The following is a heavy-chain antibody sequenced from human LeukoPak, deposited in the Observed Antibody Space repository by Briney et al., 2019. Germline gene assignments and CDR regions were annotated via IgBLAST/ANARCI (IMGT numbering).Heavy chain of an antibody. CDR3: ARGRTGDAFDI. CDR2: IYYSGST. V-gene: IGHV4-59*01. D-gene: IGHD7-27*01. Sequence: SETLSLTCTVSGGSISSYYWSWIRQPPGKGLEWIGYIYYSGSTNYNPSLKSRVIISVDTSKNQFSLKLSSATPGDTAVYYCARGRTGDAFDIWGQGTMVTVSS. J-gene: IGHJ3*02. CDR1: GGSISSYY.